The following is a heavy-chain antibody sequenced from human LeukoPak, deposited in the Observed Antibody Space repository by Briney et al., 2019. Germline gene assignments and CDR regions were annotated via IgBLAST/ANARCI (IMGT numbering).Heavy chain of an antibody. CDR1: GYTFTSYY. D-gene: IGHD6-19*01. Sequence: ASVKVSCKASGYTFTSYYMHWVRQAPGQGVEWMGIINPSGGSTSYAQKFQGRVTMTRDVSTSTVYMELSSLRSEDTAVYYCARIYSSGWYVRYRGQGTLVTVSS. J-gene: IGHJ4*02. CDR2: INPSGGST. CDR3: ARIYSSGWYVRY. V-gene: IGHV1-46*01.